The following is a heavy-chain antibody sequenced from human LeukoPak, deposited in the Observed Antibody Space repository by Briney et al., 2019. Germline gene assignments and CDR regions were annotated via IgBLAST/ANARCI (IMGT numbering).Heavy chain of an antibody. D-gene: IGHD7-27*01. CDR3: ARADWGSGIYYFDY. V-gene: IGHV1-2*06. Sequence: GASVKVSCKASEYTFTGYYMHWVRQAPGQGLEWMGRINPNSGGTNYAQKFQGRVTMTRDTSISTAYMELSGLRSDDTAVYYSARADWGSGIYYFDYWGQGALVTVSS. CDR1: EYTFTGYY. CDR2: INPNSGGT. J-gene: IGHJ4*02.